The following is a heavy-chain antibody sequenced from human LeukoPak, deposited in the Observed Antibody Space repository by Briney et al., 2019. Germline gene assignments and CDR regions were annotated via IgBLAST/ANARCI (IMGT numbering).Heavy chain of an antibody. V-gene: IGHV3-21*01. J-gene: IGHJ6*02. CDR3: ASRVVVAADYGMDV. D-gene: IGHD2-15*01. Sequence: TXXXXSMXWVRQAPGKGLEWVSSISSSSSYIYYADSVKGRFTISRDNAKNSLYLQMNSLRAEDTAVYYCASRVVVAADYGMDVWGQGTTVTVSS. CDR1: TXXXXS. CDR2: ISSSSSYI.